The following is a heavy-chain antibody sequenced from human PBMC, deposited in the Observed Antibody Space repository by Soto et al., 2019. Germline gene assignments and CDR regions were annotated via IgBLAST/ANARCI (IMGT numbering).Heavy chain of an antibody. CDR1: GYTFTGYY. D-gene: IGHD2-2*01. CDR2: INPNSGGT. V-gene: IGHV1-2*02. CDR3: ARISQYCSSTSCLEDY. Sequence: ASVKVSCKASGYTFTGYYMHWVRQAPGQGLEWMGWINPNSGGTNYAQKFQGRVTMTRDTSINTAYMELSRLRSDDTAVYYCARISQYCSSTSCLEDYWGQGTLVTVSS. J-gene: IGHJ4*02.